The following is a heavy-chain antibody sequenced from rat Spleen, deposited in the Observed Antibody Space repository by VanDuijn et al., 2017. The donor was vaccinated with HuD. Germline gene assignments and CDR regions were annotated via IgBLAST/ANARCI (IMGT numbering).Heavy chain of an antibody. CDR2: IRHDGTST. CDR1: GFTFSNYD. CDR3: TRGFTVAVF. D-gene: IGHD1-2*01. J-gene: IGHJ2*01. V-gene: IGHV5-22*01. Sequence: EVQLVESGGGLVQPGRSMKFSCAASGFTFSNYDMAWVRRAPKKGLEWVATIRHDGTSTNYGDSVKGRFTISRDSAKSTLYLQMDSLRSEDTATYYCTRGFTVAVFWGQGVMVTVSA.